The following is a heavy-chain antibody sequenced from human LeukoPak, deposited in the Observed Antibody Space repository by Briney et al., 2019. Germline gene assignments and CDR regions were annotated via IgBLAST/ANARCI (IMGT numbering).Heavy chain of an antibody. Sequence: PSQTLSLTCTVSGDSISSGDFYWSWIRQPPGKGLEWIGNIYYSGTTYYNPSLRSRVAISIDTSKNQFSLKLSSVTAADTAVYYCARGRERLWTDVSRYGSGRRWAFDPWGQGTLVTVSS. V-gene: IGHV4-30-4*01. CDR1: GDSISSGDFY. CDR3: ARGRERLWTDVSRYGSGRRWAFDP. J-gene: IGHJ5*02. CDR2: IYYSGTT. D-gene: IGHD3-10*01.